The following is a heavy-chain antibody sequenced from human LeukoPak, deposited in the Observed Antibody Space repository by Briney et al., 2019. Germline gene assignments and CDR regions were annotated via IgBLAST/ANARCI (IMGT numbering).Heavy chain of an antibody. D-gene: IGHD4-23*01. V-gene: IGHV3-30*03. Sequence: PGGSLRLSCAASGFTFSSYGMHWVRQAPGKGLEWVAVISYDGSNKYYADSVKGRFTISRDNSKNALYLQMNSLRAEDTAVYYCAGATVVTPFDYWGQGTLVTVSS. CDR1: GFTFSSYG. CDR3: AGATVVTPFDY. CDR2: ISYDGSNK. J-gene: IGHJ4*02.